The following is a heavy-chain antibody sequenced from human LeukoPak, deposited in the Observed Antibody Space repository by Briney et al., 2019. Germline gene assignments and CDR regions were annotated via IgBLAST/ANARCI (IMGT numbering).Heavy chain of an antibody. V-gene: IGHV1-69*05. CDR3: ARGNVVVVAASYYFDY. D-gene: IGHD2-15*01. Sequence: SVKVSCKASGGTFSSYAISWVRQAPGQGLEWMGGIIPIFGTANYAQKFQGRVTMTRDTSTSTVYMELSSLRSEGTAVYYCARGNVVVVAASYYFDYWGQGTLVTVSS. J-gene: IGHJ4*02. CDR2: IIPIFGTA. CDR1: GGTFSSYA.